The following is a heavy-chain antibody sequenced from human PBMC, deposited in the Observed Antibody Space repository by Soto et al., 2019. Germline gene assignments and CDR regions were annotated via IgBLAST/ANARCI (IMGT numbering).Heavy chain of an antibody. CDR3: ARGGWNNAFDI. CDR2: IGTAGDT. CDR1: GFTFSSYD. V-gene: IGHV3-13*01. D-gene: IGHD1-1*01. Sequence: GGSLRLSCAASGFTFSSYDMHWVRQATGKGLEWVSAIGTAGDTYYQGSVKGRFTISRENAKNSLYLQMNSLRAGDTAVYYCARGGWNNAFDIWGQGTMVTVSS. J-gene: IGHJ3*02.